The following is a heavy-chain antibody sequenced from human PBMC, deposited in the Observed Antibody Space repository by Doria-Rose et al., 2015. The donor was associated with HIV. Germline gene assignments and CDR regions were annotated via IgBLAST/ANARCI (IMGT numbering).Heavy chain of an antibody. CDR2: ISSASAYI. V-gene: IGHV3-21*01. CDR1: GFTFSSHR. J-gene: IGHJ4*02. CDR3: ATGVTLDY. D-gene: IGHD3-10*01. Sequence: VQLVESGGGLVRPGESLRLSCATSGFTFSSHRINWVRQAPGKVLQWVSSISSASAYISYADSVRGRFTISRDNARNSLYLQMDSLRAEDTAIHYCATGVTLDYWGQGTLVTVSS.